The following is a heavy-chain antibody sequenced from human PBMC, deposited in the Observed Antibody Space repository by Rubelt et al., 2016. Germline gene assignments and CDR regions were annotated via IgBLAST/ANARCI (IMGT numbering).Heavy chain of an antibody. D-gene: IGHD3-22*01. J-gene: IGHJ3*01. CDR2: VYYTGST. CDR3: ARVGTFYFDADL. CDR1: GGSIGSNNFY. Sequence: QLQLQESGPGLVKPSETLSLTCTVSGGSIGSNNFYWGWVRQPPGKGLEWIGSVYYTGSTNYNPSLKDRVTISVDTSKNHFSLKLTSVTAADTAVYYCARVGTFYFDADLWGLGTMVTVSS. V-gene: IGHV4-39*02.